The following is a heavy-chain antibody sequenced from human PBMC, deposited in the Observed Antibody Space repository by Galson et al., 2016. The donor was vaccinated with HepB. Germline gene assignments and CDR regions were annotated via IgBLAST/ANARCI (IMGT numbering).Heavy chain of an antibody. CDR3: VKGGGAEVFW. V-gene: IGHV3-64D*06. Sequence: SLRLSCAGSGFTFSKHHMHWVRQAPGKGLEYVSGITTNGDNTWYADFVRGRFSISRDNSKNTLYLQMSSLTSEDTAGFYCVKGGGAEVFWWGQGTLVTVSS. J-gene: IGHJ4*02. D-gene: IGHD3-3*01. CDR1: GFTFSKHH. CDR2: ITTNGDNT.